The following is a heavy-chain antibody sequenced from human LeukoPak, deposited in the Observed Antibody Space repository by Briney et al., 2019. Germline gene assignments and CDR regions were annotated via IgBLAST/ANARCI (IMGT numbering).Heavy chain of an antibody. CDR1: GGSITGYY. J-gene: IGHJ4*02. V-gene: IGHV4-34*01. Sequence: PSETQSLTCAVYGGSITGYYWSWIRQTPGRGLEWVREIHYTGATSYNPSLKSRATISTDTSKNQFSLRLSSVTAADTAVYYCARGNILTGYCFDFWGQGALVTVSS. CDR3: ARGNILTGYCFDF. CDR2: IHYTGAT. D-gene: IGHD3-9*01.